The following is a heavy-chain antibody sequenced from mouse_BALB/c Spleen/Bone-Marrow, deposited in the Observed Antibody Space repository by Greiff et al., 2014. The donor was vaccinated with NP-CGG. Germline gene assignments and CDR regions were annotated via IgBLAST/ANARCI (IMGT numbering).Heavy chain of an antibody. CDR3: GRGDY. CDR1: GFTFSRFG. Sequence: VQLKESEGGLVQPGGSRKLSCAASGFTFSRFGMHWVRQAPEKGLEWVAFISSGSSSIYYTDTVKGRFTISRDNPKNTLFLQMTSLRSEDTAMYYCGRGDYWGQGTTLTVSS. V-gene: IGHV5-17*02. CDR2: ISSGSSSI. J-gene: IGHJ2*01.